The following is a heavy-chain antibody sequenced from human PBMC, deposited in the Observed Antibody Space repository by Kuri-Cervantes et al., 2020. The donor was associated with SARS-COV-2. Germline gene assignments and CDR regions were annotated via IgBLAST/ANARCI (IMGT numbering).Heavy chain of an antibody. J-gene: IGHJ4*02. D-gene: IGHD2-2*01. V-gene: IGHV1-46*01. CDR2: ITPNGDLT. CDR3: ARVLGSSTSCYWD. Sequence: ASVKVSCKTSGYTITNFFMHWVRQAPGQGLEWMGLITPNGDLTLYAQNFQGRFTVTRDTSTRTAYMELRSLRSDDTAVYYCARVLGSSTSCYWDWGQGTLVTVSS. CDR1: GYTITNFF.